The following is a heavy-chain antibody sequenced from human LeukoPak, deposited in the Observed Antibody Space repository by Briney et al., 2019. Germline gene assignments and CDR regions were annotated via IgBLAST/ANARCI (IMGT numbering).Heavy chain of an antibody. V-gene: IGHV3-48*03. Sequence: PGGSPRLSCVASGFTFSSYEVNWVPQAPGRGLEWVSYTSASGGTIYYADSVKGRFTISRDNAKNSLYLQMKSLRAEDTAVYYCASGYSYGYKLWGRGTLVTVSS. D-gene: IGHD5-18*01. CDR1: GFTFSSYE. J-gene: IGHJ4*02. CDR2: TSASGGTI. CDR3: ASGYSYGYKL.